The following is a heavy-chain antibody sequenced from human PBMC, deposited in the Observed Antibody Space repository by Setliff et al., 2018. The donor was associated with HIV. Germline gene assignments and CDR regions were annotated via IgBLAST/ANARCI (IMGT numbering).Heavy chain of an antibody. CDR1: GGTFSSYA. D-gene: IGHD3-10*01. CDR2: IIPIFGTA. V-gene: IGHV1-69*05. CDR3: ARDRGEVAMVRGAHDAFDI. Sequence: SVKVSCKASGGTFSSYAISWVRQAPGQGLEWMGGIIPIFGTANYAQKLQGRVTITTDESTSTAYMELSSLRSEDTAVYYCARDRGEVAMVRGAHDAFDIWGQGTMVTVSS. J-gene: IGHJ3*02.